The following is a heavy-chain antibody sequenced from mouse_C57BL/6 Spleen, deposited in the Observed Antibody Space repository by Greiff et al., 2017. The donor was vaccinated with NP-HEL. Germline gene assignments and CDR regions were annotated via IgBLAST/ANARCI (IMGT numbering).Heavy chain of an antibody. CDR1: GFTFSDYY. Sequence: EVQLVESEGGLVQPGSSMKLSCTASGFTFSDYYMAWVRQVPEKGLEWVANINYDGSSTYYLDSLKSRFIISRDNAKNILYLQMSSLKSEDTATYYCARGDGKGFYYFDYWGQGTTLTVSS. D-gene: IGHD1-1*01. V-gene: IGHV5-16*01. J-gene: IGHJ2*01. CDR3: ARGDGKGFYYFDY. CDR2: INYDGSST.